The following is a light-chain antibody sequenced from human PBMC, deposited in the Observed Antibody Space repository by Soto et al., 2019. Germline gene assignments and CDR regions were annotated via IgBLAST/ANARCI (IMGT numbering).Light chain of an antibody. CDR1: QSVSSY. V-gene: IGKV3-11*01. CDR3: QQRSNWPLT. Sequence: EIVLTQSPATLSLSPGERATLSCRASQSVSSYLAWYQQKPGQAPRLLIYDASNRATGIPARFSGSGSGTDFTLRGASLEPEDFAVYYCQQRSNWPLTFGGGTKVEIK. CDR2: DAS. J-gene: IGKJ4*01.